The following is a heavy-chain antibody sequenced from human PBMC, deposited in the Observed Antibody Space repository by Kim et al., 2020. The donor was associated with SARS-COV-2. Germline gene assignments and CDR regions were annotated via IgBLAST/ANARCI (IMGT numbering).Heavy chain of an antibody. CDR1: GGSISSGSYY. J-gene: IGHJ5*02. CDR2: IYTSGST. CDR3: AREGGFDYGDYFRAFSPGPFDP. Sequence: SETLSLTCTVSGGSISSGSYYWSWIRQPAGKGLEWIGRIYTSGSTNYNPSLKSRVTISVDTSKNQFSLKLSSVTAADTAVYYCAREGGFDYGDYFRAFSPGPFDPWGQGTLVTVSS. D-gene: IGHD4-17*01. V-gene: IGHV4-61*02.